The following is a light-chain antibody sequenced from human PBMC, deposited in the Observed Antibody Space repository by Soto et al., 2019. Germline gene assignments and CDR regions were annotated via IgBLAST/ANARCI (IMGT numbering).Light chain of an antibody. Sequence: GRRITISCSGSSSDVGGYNFVSWYQQHPGKAPKLMIYDVSKRPSGVPGRFSGSKSGNTASLTISGLQAEDEADYYCCSNAGSYTWVFGGRPNVTVL. CDR3: CSNAGSYTWV. J-gene: IGLJ3*02. CDR1: SSDVGGYNF. V-gene: IGLV2-11*03. CDR2: DVS.